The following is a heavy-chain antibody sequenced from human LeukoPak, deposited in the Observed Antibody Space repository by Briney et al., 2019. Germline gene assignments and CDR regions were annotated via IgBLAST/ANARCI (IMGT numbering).Heavy chain of an antibody. CDR2: IYSGGST. D-gene: IGHD6-13*01. CDR3: ARESIAAAGTDAFDI. CDR1: GFTVSSNY. V-gene: IGHV3-53*01. J-gene: IGHJ3*02. Sequence: PGGSLRLSRAASGFTVSSNYMSWVRQAPGKGLEWVSVIYSGGSTYYADSVKGRFTISRDNSKNTLYLQMNSLRAEDTAVYYCARESIAAAGTDAFDIWGQGTMVTVSS.